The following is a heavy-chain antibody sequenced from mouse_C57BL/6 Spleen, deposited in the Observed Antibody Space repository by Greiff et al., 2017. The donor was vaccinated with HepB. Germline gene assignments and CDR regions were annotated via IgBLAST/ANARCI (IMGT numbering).Heavy chain of an antibody. CDR3: AREGGGYYRYFDV. Sequence: QVQLKQPGAELVKPGASVKLSCKASGYTFTSYWMQWVKQRPGQGLEWIGEIDPSDSYTNYNQKFKGKATLTVDTSSSTAYMQLSSLTSEDSAVYYCAREGGGYYRYFDVWGTGTTVTVSS. CDR2: IDPSDSYT. J-gene: IGHJ1*03. CDR1: GYTFTSYW. V-gene: IGHV1-50*01. D-gene: IGHD1-1*02.